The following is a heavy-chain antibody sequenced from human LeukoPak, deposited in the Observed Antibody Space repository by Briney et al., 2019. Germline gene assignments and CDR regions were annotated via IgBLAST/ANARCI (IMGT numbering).Heavy chain of an antibody. V-gene: IGHV5-51*01. CDR1: GYSFTSYW. J-gene: IGHJ6*03. CDR3: ARVATPRQYYYYMDV. Sequence: GESLKISCKGSGYSFTSYWIGWVRQMPGKGLEWRGIIYTGDSDTRYSPSFQGQVTISADKSISTAYLQWSSLKASDTAMYYCARVATPRQYYYYMDVWGKGTTVTVSS. CDR2: IYTGDSDT. D-gene: IGHD5-12*01.